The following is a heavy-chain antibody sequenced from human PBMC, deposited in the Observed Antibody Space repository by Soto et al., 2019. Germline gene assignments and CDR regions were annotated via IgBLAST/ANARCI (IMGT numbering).Heavy chain of an antibody. D-gene: IGHD4-4*01. J-gene: IGHJ4*02. CDR2: IYWDDDK. CDR1: GFSLTTDGAG. CDR3: AHRPLDYNSYAPYFDY. Sequence: QITLRETGPTLVNPTQTLTLTCTLSGFSLTTDGAGVGWIRQPPGKALEWLALIYWDDDKRYSPSLRSRLTITTDTSNTQVVLTMTNVDPVDTATYYCAHRPLDYNSYAPYFDYWGQGTLVTVSS. V-gene: IGHV2-5*02.